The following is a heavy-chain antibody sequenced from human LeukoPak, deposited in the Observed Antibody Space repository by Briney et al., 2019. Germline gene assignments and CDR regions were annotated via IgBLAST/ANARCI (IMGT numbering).Heavy chain of an antibody. CDR3: ARGALKLLWFREPSFCYFDY. J-gene: IGHJ4*02. Sequence: ASVKVSCKASVYTFTGYYMHWVRQAPRQGLEWMGWINPNSGGTNYAQKFLGRGTTTRDTPTTTAYMELSRLRSDDTAVYYCARGALKLLWFREPSFCYFDYWGQGTLVTVSS. D-gene: IGHD3-10*01. CDR2: INPNSGGT. V-gene: IGHV1-2*02. CDR1: VYTFTGYY.